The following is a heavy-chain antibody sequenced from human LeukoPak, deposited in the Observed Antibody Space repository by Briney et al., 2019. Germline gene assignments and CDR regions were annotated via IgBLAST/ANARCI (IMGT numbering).Heavy chain of an antibody. CDR1: GYSFTSYW. V-gene: IGHV5-51*01. Sequence: GESLQISCKGSGYSFTSYWIGWVRQMPGKGLEWMGIIYPGDSDTRYSPSFQGQVTISADKSISTAYLQWSSLKASDTAMYYCARRGTGVWYDLWSGYSAPFDYWGQGTLVTVSP. J-gene: IGHJ4*02. CDR3: ARRGTGVWYDLWSGYSAPFDY. D-gene: IGHD3-3*01. CDR2: IYPGDSDT.